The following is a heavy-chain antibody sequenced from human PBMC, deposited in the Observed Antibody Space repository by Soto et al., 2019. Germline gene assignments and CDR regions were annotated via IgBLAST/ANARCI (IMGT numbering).Heavy chain of an antibody. V-gene: IGHV4-30-4*01. CDR3: ARDSPLSSWNYYCYGMDV. CDR1: GGSISSGDYY. CDR2: IYYSGST. Sequence: SETLSLTCTVSGGSISSGDYYWSWIRQPPGKGLEWIGYIYYSGSTYYNPSLKSRVTISVDTSKNQLSLKLSSVTAADTAVYYCARDSPLSSWNYYCYGMDVWGQGTTVTVSS. D-gene: IGHD6-13*01. J-gene: IGHJ6*02.